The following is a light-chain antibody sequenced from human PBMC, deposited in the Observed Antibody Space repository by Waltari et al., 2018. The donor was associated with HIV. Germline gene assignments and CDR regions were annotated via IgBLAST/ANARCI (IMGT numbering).Light chain of an antibody. CDR3: VLYMGSGSCM. V-gene: IGLV8-61*01. Sequence: QTVVTQDPTFSVSPGGTVTLTFGFRSGPVSTISYPSWYQQTPGQAPRTLIYSTNTRSSGVPDRFSGSILGNKAALTITGAQADDESDYYCVLYMGSGSCMFGGGTKLTVL. J-gene: IGLJ3*02. CDR1: SGPVSTISY. CDR2: STN.